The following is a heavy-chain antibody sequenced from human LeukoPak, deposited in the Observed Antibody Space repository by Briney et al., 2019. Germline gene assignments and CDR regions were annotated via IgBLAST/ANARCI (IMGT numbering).Heavy chain of an antibody. V-gene: IGHV4-34*01. Sequence: SSETLSLTCAVYGGSFSGYYWSWLRQPPGKGLEWIGEINHSGSTNYNPSLKSRVTLSVDTSKNQFSLKLSSVTAADTAVYYCARGYDPKGSFDPWGQGTLVTVSS. D-gene: IGHD5-12*01. J-gene: IGHJ5*02. CDR1: GGSFSGYY. CDR3: ARGYDPKGSFDP. CDR2: INHSGST.